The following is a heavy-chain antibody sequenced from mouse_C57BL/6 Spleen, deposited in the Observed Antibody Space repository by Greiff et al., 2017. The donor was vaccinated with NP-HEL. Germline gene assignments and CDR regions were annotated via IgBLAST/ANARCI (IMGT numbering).Heavy chain of an antibody. J-gene: IGHJ4*01. D-gene: IGHD1-1*01. Sequence: QVQLQQSGPELVKPGASVKISCKASGYAFSSSWMNWVKQRPGKGLEWIGRIYPGDGDTNYNGKFKGKATLTADKSSSTAYMQLSSLTSEDSAVYFCARGIYGKDWGQGTSVTVSS. CDR2: IYPGDGDT. CDR1: GYAFSSSW. V-gene: IGHV1-82*01. CDR3: ARGIYGKD.